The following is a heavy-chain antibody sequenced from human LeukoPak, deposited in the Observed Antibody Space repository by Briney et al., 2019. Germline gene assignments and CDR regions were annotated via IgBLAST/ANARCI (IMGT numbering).Heavy chain of an antibody. CDR1: GYSISSGYY. CDR3: ARDLVPRGRWHDAFDI. V-gene: IGHV4-61*01. Sequence: SETLSLTCTVSGYSISSGYYWGWIRQPPGKGLEWIGYIYYSGSTNYNPSLKSRVTISVDTSKNQFSLKLSSVTAADTAVYYCARDLVPRGRWHDAFDIWGQGTMVTVSS. CDR2: IYYSGST. D-gene: IGHD4-23*01. J-gene: IGHJ3*02.